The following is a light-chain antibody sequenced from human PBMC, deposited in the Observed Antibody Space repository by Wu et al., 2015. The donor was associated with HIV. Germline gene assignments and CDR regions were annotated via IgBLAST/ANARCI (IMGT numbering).Light chain of an antibody. CDR2: GAS. J-gene: IGKJ4*01. V-gene: IGKV3-15*01. CDR3: QQYNNWPRT. CDR1: ESVSRN. Sequence: ERVMTQSPATLSVSPGERATLSCRASESVSRNLAWYQHKPGQAPRLLIYGASTRATDIPARFSGSGSGTDFTLTITSMQSEDCAVYYCQQYNNWPRTFGGGTKVEI.